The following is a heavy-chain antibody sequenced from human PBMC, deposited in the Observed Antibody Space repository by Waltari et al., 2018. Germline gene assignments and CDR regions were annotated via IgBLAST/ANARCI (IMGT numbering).Heavy chain of an antibody. J-gene: IGHJ4*02. V-gene: IGHV4-39*07. CDR3: ARGRMSGSYYYFDY. Sequence: QLQLQESGPGLVKPSETLSLTCTVSGGSISSSSSYWGWIRQPPGKGLEWIGSIYYSGSTYYNPSLKSRVTISVDTSKNQFSLKLSSVTAADTAVYYCARGRMSGSYYYFDYWGQGTLVTVSS. CDR1: GGSISSSSSY. D-gene: IGHD1-26*01. CDR2: IYYSGST.